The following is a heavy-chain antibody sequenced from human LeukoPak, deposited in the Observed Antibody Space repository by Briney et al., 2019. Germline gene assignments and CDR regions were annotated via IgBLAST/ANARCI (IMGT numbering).Heavy chain of an antibody. J-gene: IGHJ5*02. D-gene: IGHD6-13*01. CDR2: IYYSGST. Sequence: PSETLSLTCIVSGGSLNNYYWSWIRQPPGKGLEWIGYIYYSGSTTYNPSLKSRVTISVDTSKNQFSLKLSSVTAADTAVYYCARVPYSSSPAWGRGTLVTVSS. CDR1: GGSLNNYY. CDR3: ARVPYSSSPA. V-gene: IGHV4-59*01.